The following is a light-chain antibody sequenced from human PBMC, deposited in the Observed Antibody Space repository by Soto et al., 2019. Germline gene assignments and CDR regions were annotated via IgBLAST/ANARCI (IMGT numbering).Light chain of an antibody. CDR3: QQYYSTPLT. Sequence: DIVMTQSPESLAVSLGERATINCKSIQIVLYISNNKNYLAWYQQKPGQPPKLLIYWASTRESGVPDRFSGSGSGTDFTLTISSLQAEDVAVYYCQQYYSTPLTFGGGTKVDIK. CDR2: WAS. J-gene: IGKJ4*01. V-gene: IGKV4-1*01. CDR1: QIVLYISNNKNY.